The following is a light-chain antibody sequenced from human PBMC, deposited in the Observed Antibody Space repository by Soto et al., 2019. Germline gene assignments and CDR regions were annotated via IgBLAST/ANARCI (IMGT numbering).Light chain of an antibody. CDR3: CSYAGSYTLV. CDR1: SSDVGGYNY. J-gene: IGLJ3*02. Sequence: HSALTQPRSVSGSPGQSVTISCTGTSSDVGGYNYVSWYQQHPGKAPKLMIYDVSKRPSGVPDRFSGSKSGNTASLTISGLQAEDEADYYCCSYAGSYTLVFGGGTKLTGL. CDR2: DVS. V-gene: IGLV2-11*01.